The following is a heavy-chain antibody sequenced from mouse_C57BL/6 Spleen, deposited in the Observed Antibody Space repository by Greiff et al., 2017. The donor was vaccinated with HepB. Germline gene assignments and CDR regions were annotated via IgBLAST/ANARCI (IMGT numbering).Heavy chain of an antibody. CDR2: INYDGSST. Sequence: DVKLVESEGGLVQPGSSMKLSCTASGFTFSDYYMAWVRQVPEKGLEWVANINYDGSSTYYLDSLKSRFIISRDNAKNILYLQMSSLKSEDTATYYCARESYGKRAMDYWGQGTSVTVSS. J-gene: IGHJ4*01. CDR3: ARESYGKRAMDY. CDR1: GFTFSDYY. D-gene: IGHD2-1*01. V-gene: IGHV5-16*01.